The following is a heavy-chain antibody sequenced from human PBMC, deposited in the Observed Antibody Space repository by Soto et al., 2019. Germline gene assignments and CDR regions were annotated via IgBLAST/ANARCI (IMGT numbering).Heavy chain of an antibody. V-gene: IGHV4-34*01. Sequence: TSETLSLTCAVYGGSFSGYYWSWIRQPPGKGLEWIGEINHSGSTNYNPSLKSRVTISVDTSKNQFSLKLSSVTAADTAVYYCARGGGVNWFGPWGQGAWSPSPQ. CDR1: GGSFSGYY. J-gene: IGHJ5*02. D-gene: IGHD3-16*01. CDR3: ARGGGVNWFGP. CDR2: INHSGST.